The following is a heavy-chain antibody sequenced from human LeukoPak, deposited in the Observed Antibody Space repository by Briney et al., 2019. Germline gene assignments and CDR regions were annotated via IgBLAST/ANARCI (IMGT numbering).Heavy chain of an antibody. CDR3: ARDRYNLYQWLVPVLFDY. D-gene: IGHD6-19*01. J-gene: IGHJ4*02. CDR1: GFIFSNDA. CDR2: IKQDGSEK. V-gene: IGHV3-7*01. Sequence: GGSLRLSCAASGFIFSNDAMSWVRQAPGKGLEWVANIKQDGSEKYYVDSVKGRFTISRDNAKNSLYLQMNSLRAEDTAVYYCARDRYNLYQWLVPVLFDYWGQGTLVTVSS.